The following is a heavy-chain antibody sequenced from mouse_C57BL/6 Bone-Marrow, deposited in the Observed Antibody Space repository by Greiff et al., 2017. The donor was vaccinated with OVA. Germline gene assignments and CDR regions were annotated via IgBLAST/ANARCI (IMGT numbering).Heavy chain of an antibody. V-gene: IGHV1-59*01. Sequence: VKLQQPGAELVRPGTSVKLSCKASGYTFTSYWMHWVKQRPGQGLEWIGVIDPSDSYTNYNQKLKGKATLTVDTSSSTAYMQRSSLTSEVSAVYYCARRSGYFDYGGQGTTLTVSS. CDR1: GYTFTSYW. J-gene: IGHJ2*01. CDR2: IDPSDSYT. CDR3: ARRSGYFDY. D-gene: IGHD1-3*01.